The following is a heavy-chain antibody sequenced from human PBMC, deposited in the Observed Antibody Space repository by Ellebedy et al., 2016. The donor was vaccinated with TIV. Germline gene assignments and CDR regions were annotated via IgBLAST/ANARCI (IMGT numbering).Heavy chain of an antibody. Sequence: DSVKGRFTISRDNARISLYLQMNSLRVEDTAIYYCARGGEASMYDAFDMWGHGTVVTVSS. V-gene: IGHV3-7*04. CDR3: ARGGEASMYDAFDM. J-gene: IGHJ3*02. D-gene: IGHD2-2*01.